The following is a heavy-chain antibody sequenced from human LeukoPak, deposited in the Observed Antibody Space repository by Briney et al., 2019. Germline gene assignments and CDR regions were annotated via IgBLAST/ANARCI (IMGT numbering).Heavy chain of an antibody. CDR3: ARVGSYGGTTFDY. CDR2: IKQDGSEK. D-gene: IGHD4-23*01. CDR1: GFTFSSYW. V-gene: IGHV3-7*01. Sequence: GGSLRLSCAASGFTFSSYWMSWVRQAPGKGLEWVANIKQDGSEKYYVDSAKGRFTISRDNAKNSLYLQMNSLRAEDTAVYYCARVGSYGGTTFDYWGQGTLVTVSS. J-gene: IGHJ4*02.